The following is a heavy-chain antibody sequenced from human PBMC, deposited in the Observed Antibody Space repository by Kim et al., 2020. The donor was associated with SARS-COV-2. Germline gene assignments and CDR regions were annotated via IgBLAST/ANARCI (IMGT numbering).Heavy chain of an antibody. CDR3: ARDRGYRDGSALDY. D-gene: IGHD5-18*01. CDR1: GYTFTSYG. Sequence: ASVKVSCKASGYTFTSYGISWVRQAPGQGLEWMGWISAYNGNTNYAQKLQGRVTMTTDTSTSTAYMELRSLRSDDTAVYYYARDRGYRDGSALDYWGQGTLVTVSS. J-gene: IGHJ4*02. CDR2: ISAYNGNT. V-gene: IGHV1-18*01.